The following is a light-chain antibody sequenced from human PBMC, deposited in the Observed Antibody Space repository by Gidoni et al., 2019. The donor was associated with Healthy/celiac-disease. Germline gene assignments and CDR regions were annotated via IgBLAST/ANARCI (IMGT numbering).Light chain of an antibody. CDR1: QSVTST. V-gene: IGKV3-15*01. CDR3: QQYNNWPPIFT. Sequence: EIVMTQSPATLSVSPGERATLSCMASQSVTSTLAWYQQNPGQAPRLLIYGASTRATGIPARFSGSGSGTEFTLTISSLQSEDFAVYYCQQYNNWPPIFTFGPGTKVDIK. J-gene: IGKJ3*01. CDR2: GAS.